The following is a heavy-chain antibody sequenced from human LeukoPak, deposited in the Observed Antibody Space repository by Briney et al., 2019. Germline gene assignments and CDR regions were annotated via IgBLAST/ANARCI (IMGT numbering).Heavy chain of an antibody. CDR3: ARVTAVAGTLLDY. CDR1: GGTFSSYA. CDR2: IIPILGIA. J-gene: IGHJ4*02. Sequence: SVKVSCKASGGTFSSYAISWVRQPPGQGLEWMGRIIPILGIANYAQKFQGRVTITADKSTSTAYMELSSLRSEDTAVYYCARVTAVAGTLLDYWGQGTLVTVSS. D-gene: IGHD6-19*01. V-gene: IGHV1-69*04.